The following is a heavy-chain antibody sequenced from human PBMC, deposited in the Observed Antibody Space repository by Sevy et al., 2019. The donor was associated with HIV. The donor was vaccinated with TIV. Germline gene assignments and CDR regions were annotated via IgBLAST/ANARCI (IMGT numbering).Heavy chain of an antibody. D-gene: IGHD1-26*01. J-gene: IGHJ3*02. Sequence: GGSLRLSCAASGFTFSSNWMSWVRQAPGKGLEWVANIKQDGSEIYYVDSVKGRFTISRDNAKNSLYLQMSSLRAEDTAVYYCARERVISFIVGATTGAFDIWGQGTMVTVSS. CDR3: ARERVISFIVGATTGAFDI. CDR2: IKQDGSEI. CDR1: GFTFSSNW. V-gene: IGHV3-7*01.